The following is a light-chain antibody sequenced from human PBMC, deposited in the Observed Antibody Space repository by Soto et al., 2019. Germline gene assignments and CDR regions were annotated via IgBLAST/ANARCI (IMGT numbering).Light chain of an antibody. V-gene: IGKV1-12*01. Sequence: DIQMTQSPSSVSASVGDRVTITCRASQGISNWLAWYQQQPGKAPKLLISSAYTLQSGVPSRFSGGGSGTHFTLIISSLQPEEFATYYCQQTNTFLPLTFGGGTKVEIK. CDR3: QQTNTFLPLT. J-gene: IGKJ4*01. CDR1: QGISNW. CDR2: SAY.